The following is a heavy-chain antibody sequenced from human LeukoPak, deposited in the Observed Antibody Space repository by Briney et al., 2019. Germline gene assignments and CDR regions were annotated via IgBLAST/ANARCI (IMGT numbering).Heavy chain of an antibody. CDR2: IYHRRTT. CDR1: GYSISSGYY. D-gene: IGHD5-12*01. Sequence: SETLSLTCTVSGYSISSGYYWGWIRQPPGRGLEWIGTIYHRRTTYYNPSLKSRVTISLDTSKNQFSLKVNSVTAADTAVYFCARVPSGYDPNWFDPWGQGTLVTVSS. J-gene: IGHJ5*02. CDR3: ARVPSGYDPNWFDP. V-gene: IGHV4-38-2*02.